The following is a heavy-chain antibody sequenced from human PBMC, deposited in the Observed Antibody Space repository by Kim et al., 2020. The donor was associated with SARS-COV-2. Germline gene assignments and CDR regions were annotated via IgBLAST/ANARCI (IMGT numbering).Heavy chain of an antibody. CDR1: GGSISSGSYF. V-gene: IGHV4-31*03. CDR3: ARDLHAFDI. J-gene: IGHJ3*02. Sequence: SETLSLTCTVSGGSISSGSYFWTWIRQHPGKGLEWIGYIYYSGNTYYNSSLKSRVTISVDTSKNQFSLKLSSVTAADTAVYYCARDLHAFDIWGQGTMVT. CDR2: IYYSGNT.